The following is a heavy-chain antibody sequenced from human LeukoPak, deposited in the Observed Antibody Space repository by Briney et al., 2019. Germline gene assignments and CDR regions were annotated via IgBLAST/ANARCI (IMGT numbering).Heavy chain of an antibody. J-gene: IGHJ3*02. V-gene: IGHV3-21*01. Sequence: PGGSLRLSCAASGFTFSSYSMNWVRQAPGKGLEWVSSISSSSSYIYYADSVKGRFTISRDNAKNSLYLQINSLRAEDTAVYYCARDRALGAFDIWGQGTMVTVSS. CDR2: ISSSSSYI. D-gene: IGHD7-27*01. CDR1: GFTFSSYS. CDR3: ARDRALGAFDI.